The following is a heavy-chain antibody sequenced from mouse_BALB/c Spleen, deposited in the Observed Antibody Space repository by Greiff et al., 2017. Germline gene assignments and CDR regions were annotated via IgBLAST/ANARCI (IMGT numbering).Heavy chain of an antibody. D-gene: IGHD2-4*01. CDR1: GYSITSDYA. V-gene: IGHV3-2*02. CDR2: ISYSGST. J-gene: IGHJ4*01. Sequence: DVQLQESGPGLVKPSQSLSLTCTVTGYSITSDYAWNWIRQFPGNKLEWMGYISYSGSTSYNPSLKSRISITRDTSKNQFFLQLNSVTTEDTATYYCASMITTGYYAMDYWGQGTSVTVSS. CDR3: ASMITTGYYAMDY.